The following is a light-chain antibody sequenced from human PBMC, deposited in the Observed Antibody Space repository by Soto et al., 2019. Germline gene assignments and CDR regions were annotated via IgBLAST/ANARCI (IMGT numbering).Light chain of an antibody. V-gene: IGLV7-46*01. Sequence: QAVGTQEPSLTVSPGGAVTLTCGSSTGAVTNGHYPYWFQQKPGQAPRTLIYDTTNRHSWTPARFSGSLFGGKAALTLSGAQPEDEAEYYCLLSYNGPYVFGTGTKVTVL. CDR3: LLSYNGPYV. CDR1: TGAVTNGHY. CDR2: DTT. J-gene: IGLJ1*01.